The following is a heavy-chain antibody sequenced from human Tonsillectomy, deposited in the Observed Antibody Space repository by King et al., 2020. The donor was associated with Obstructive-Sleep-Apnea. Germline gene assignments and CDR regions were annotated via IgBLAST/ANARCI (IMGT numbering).Heavy chain of an antibody. CDR2: ISGSGGST. V-gene: IGHV3-23*04. CDR3: AKNQLPIVVVVAATPGYNDY. Sequence: VQLVESGGGLVQPGGSLRLSCAASGFTFSSYAMSWVRQAPGKGLEWVSAISGSGGSTYYADSVKGRFTISRDNSKNTLYLQMNSLIAEDTAVYYCAKNQLPIVVVVAATPGYNDYWGQGTLVTVSS. J-gene: IGHJ4*02. D-gene: IGHD2-15*01. CDR1: GFTFSSYA.